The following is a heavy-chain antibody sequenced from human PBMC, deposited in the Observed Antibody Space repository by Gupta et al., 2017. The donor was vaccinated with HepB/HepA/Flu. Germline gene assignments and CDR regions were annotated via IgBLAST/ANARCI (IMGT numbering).Heavy chain of an antibody. CDR1: GFTFSSYA. D-gene: IGHD1-14*01. V-gene: IGHV3-23*01. J-gene: IGHJ4*02. Sequence: EVQLLESGGGLVQPGGSLRLSCAASGFTFSSYAMSWVRQAPGKGLEWVSAISGSGGSTYYADSVKGRFTISRDNSKNTLYLQMNSLRAEDTAVYYCAKDSEAHRPPVGFTDYWGQGTLVTVSS. CDR2: ISGSGGST. CDR3: AKDSEAHRPPVGFTDY.